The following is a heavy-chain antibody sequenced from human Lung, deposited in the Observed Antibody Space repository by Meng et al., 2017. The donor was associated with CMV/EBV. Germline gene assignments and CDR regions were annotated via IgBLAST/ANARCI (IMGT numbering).Heavy chain of an antibody. D-gene: IGHD2-2*01. CDR1: GYTFTGYY. V-gene: IGHV1-2*02. Sequence: ASXXVSXKASGYTFTGYYMHWVRQAPGQGLEWMGWINPNSGGTNYAQKFQGRVTMTRDTSISTAYMELSRLRSDDTAVYYCASVDGSTTRCYLLDASFDPWXQGTXVNGAS. J-gene: IGHJ5*02. CDR2: INPNSGGT. CDR3: ASVDGSTTRCYLLDASFDP.